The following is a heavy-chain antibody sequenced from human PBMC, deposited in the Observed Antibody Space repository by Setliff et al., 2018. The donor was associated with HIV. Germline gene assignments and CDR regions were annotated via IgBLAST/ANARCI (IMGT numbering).Heavy chain of an antibody. CDR2: MYYSGNT. CDR3: ARQAWHSGRNGYFVDY. D-gene: IGHD2-15*01. J-gene: IGHJ4*02. Sequence: KASETLSLTCTVSGVSISNYYWSWIRQPPGKGLEWIGYMYYSGNTNYNPSLKSRVTISVDTSKSQFSLKLSSVTAADTAVYYCARQAWHSGRNGYFVDYWGQGTLVTVSS. CDR1: GVSISNYY. V-gene: IGHV4-59*08.